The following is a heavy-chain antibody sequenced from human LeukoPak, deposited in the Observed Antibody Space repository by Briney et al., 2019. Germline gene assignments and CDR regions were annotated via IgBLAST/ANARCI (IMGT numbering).Heavy chain of an antibody. D-gene: IGHD1-26*01. J-gene: IGHJ5*02. Sequence: ASVKVSCKASGYTFTTYGISWVRQAPGQGLEWMGLINPTGGSTGYAQKFQGRVTMTRDMSTSTDYMELSSLRSEDTAIYYCARDNSVGDNAWWFDPWGQGTLVTVSS. V-gene: IGHV1-46*01. CDR3: ARDNSVGDNAWWFDP. CDR2: INPTGGST. CDR1: GYTFTTYG.